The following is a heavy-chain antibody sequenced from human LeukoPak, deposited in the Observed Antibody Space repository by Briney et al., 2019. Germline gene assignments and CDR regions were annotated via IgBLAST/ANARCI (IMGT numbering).Heavy chain of an antibody. CDR2: IRYDGSNK. CDR1: GFTFSSYG. J-gene: IGHJ3*02. Sequence: GGSLRLSCAASGFTFSSYGMHWVRQAPGKGLEWVAFIRYDGSNKYYADSVKGRFTISRDNSKNTLYVQMKSLGAEDTALYYCARVRGGNRGDAFDIWGQGTMVTVSS. CDR3: ARVRGGNRGDAFDI. D-gene: IGHD4-23*01. V-gene: IGHV3-30*02.